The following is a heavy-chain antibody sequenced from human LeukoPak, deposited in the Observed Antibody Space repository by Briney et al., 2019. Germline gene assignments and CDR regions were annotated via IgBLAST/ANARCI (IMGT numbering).Heavy chain of an antibody. CDR1: GYSFTNYW. Sequence: GESLKISCMGSGYSFTNYWIVWVRQMPGKGLEWMGIIYPDDSDTRYSPSFQGQVTISADKSIGTAYLQWSSLKASDTAMYYCARRDPKPNDAFDIWGQGTMVTVSS. CDR2: IYPDDSDT. V-gene: IGHV5-51*01. J-gene: IGHJ3*02. CDR3: ARRDPKPNDAFDI.